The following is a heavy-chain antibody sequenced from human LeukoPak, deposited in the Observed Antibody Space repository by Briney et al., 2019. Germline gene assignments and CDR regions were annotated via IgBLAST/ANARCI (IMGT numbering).Heavy chain of an antibody. CDR2: IYYSGST. V-gene: IGHV4-39*01. Sequence: SETLSLTCTVSGGSISSSNYYWGWIRQPPGKGLEWIGTIYYSGSTYYNPSLKSRITISVDTSKNQFSLKMRSVTAADTAVYYCARHVATYYYDSRRNYFDYWGQGTLVTVSS. CDR1: GGSISSSNYY. J-gene: IGHJ4*02. D-gene: IGHD3-22*01. CDR3: ARHVATYYYDSRRNYFDY.